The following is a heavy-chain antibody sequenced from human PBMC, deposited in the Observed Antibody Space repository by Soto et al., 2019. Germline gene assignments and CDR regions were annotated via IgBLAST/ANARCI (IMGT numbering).Heavy chain of an antibody. V-gene: IGHV5-51*01. CDR3: ARHAMEGDYYYGMDV. D-gene: IGHD1-1*01. CDR2: IYPRDSDT. Sequence: GESLKISCKGSGYNFITYWIGWVRQMPGKGLEWMGIIYPRDSDTRYSPSFQGQVTISVDRSISTAYLQWSSLRASDSAIYYCARHAMEGDYYYGMDVWGQGTLLDVSS. J-gene: IGHJ6*02. CDR1: GYNFITYW.